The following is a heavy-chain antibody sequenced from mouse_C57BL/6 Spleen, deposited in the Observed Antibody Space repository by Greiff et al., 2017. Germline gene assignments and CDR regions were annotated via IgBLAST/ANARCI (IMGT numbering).Heavy chain of an antibody. J-gene: IGHJ2*01. CDR3: ARSGVRGYYFDY. Sequence: QVQLKESGPELVKPGASVKISCKASGYAFSSSWMNWVKQRPGKGLEWIGRIYPGDGDTNYNGKFKGKATLTADKSSSTAYMQLSSLTSEDSAVYFCARSGVRGYYFDYWGQGTTLTVSS. D-gene: IGHD3-1*01. CDR2: IYPGDGDT. CDR1: GYAFSSSW. V-gene: IGHV1-82*01.